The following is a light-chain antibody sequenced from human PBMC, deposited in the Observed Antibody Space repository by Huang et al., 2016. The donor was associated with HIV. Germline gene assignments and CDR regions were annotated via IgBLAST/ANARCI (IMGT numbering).Light chain of an antibody. J-gene: IGKJ3*01. CDR3: QQYGSSPLFT. CDR1: QSVSSSY. V-gene: IGKV3-20*01. Sequence: EIVLTQSPGTLSLSPGERATLSCRASQSVSSSYLTWYQQKPGQAPRLLLFGASSRATGIPDRFSGSGSGTDFTLTISRLEPEDFAVYYCQQYGSSPLFTFGPGTKVEIK. CDR2: GAS.